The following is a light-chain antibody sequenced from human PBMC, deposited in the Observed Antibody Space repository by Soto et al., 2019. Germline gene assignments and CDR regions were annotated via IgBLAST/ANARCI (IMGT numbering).Light chain of an antibody. J-gene: IGKJ1*01. CDR1: QSISGW. Sequence: TQSPSTLSASVGDRVTITCRASQSISGWLAWYQQKPGQAPRLLIYETSSRATGIPDRFSGSGSQTDFTLTISRLEPEDFAVYYCQQYGTSPRTFGQRTKVDIK. CDR3: QQYGTSPRT. CDR2: ETS. V-gene: IGKV3-20*01.